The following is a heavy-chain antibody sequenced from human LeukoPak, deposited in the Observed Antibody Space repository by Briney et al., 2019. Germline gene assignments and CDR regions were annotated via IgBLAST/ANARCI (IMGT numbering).Heavy chain of an antibody. CDR1: GGRVSHNKGV. CDR3: AGGYAFDV. CDR2: TYYMSQWHN. Sequence: SQTLSLTCAISGGRVSHNKGVWNCIRQSPSRSREWLGRTYYMSQWHNDYARSVMSRISVDPDTSKNQFSLHLSSVTPDDTAVYYCAGGYAFDVWGQGTMVTASS. V-gene: IGHV6-1*01. J-gene: IGHJ3*01.